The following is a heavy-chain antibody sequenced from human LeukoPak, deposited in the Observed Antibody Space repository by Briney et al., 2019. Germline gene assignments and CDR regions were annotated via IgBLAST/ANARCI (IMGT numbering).Heavy chain of an antibody. CDR2: IVPLFATA. D-gene: IGHD6-13*01. CDR1: GGTFSTYA. Sequence: SVKVSCKASGGTFSTYAITWVRQAPGQGLEWMGGIVPLFATAIYAPTFQGRVTITADGSTGTAFMELSSLRSEDMAVYYCARGIWTSHTVGYYFDNWGQGTLVTVSS. V-gene: IGHV1-69*13. CDR3: ARGIWTSHTVGYYFDN. J-gene: IGHJ4*02.